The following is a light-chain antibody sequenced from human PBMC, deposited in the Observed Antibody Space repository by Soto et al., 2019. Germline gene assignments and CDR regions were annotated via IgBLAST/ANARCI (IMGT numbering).Light chain of an antibody. Sequence: EIVLAQSPGTLSLSPGESANLSCRASQSVSSSFLAWYQQKAGQAPRLLIYGASRRATGIRDRFSGSGSGTDFTVTISRLEPEDFAVYYCQQYVSSPWAFGQGAKVEI. CDR2: GAS. CDR3: QQYVSSPWA. CDR1: QSVSSSF. J-gene: IGKJ1*01. V-gene: IGKV3-20*01.